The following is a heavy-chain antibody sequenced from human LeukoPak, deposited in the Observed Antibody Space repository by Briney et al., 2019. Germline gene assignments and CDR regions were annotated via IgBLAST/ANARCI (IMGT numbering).Heavy chain of an antibody. V-gene: IGHV3-30*04. CDR3: ASDLGQYYDTSDNWFDP. D-gene: IGHD3-22*01. Sequence: GGSLRLSCAASGFTFSSYAMHWVRQAPGKGLEWVAVIPYDGSNKYYADSVKGRFTISRDNAKNTLNLQMNSLRAEDTAVYYCASDLGQYYDTSDNWFDPWGQGTLVTVSS. CDR2: IPYDGSNK. CDR1: GFTFSSYA. J-gene: IGHJ5*02.